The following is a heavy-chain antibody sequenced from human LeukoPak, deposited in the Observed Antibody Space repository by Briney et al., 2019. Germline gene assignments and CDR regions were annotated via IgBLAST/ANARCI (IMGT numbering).Heavy chain of an antibody. J-gene: IGHJ3*02. CDR3: ARESEYSYGSDAFDI. D-gene: IGHD5-18*01. Sequence: GGSLRLSCAASGFTFSSYWMSWVRQAPGKGLEWVANIKQDGSEKYDVDSVKGRFTISRDNAKNSLYLQMNSLRVEDTAVYHCARESEYSYGSDAFDIWGQGTMVTVSS. V-gene: IGHV3-7*01. CDR1: GFTFSSYW. CDR2: IKQDGSEK.